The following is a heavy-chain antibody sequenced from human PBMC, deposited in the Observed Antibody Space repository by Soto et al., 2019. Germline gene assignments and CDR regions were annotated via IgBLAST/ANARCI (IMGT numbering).Heavy chain of an antibody. CDR3: ARDGGSYYLDY. Sequence: GGSLRLSCAASGFSFSSYAMHWVRQAPGKGLEYVSVISSNGGSTCYANSVKGRFTISRDNSKNTLYLQMGSLRAEDMAVYYCARDGGSYYLDYWGQGTLVTVSS. CDR2: ISSNGGST. CDR1: GFSFSSYA. J-gene: IGHJ4*02. V-gene: IGHV3-64*01. D-gene: IGHD1-26*01.